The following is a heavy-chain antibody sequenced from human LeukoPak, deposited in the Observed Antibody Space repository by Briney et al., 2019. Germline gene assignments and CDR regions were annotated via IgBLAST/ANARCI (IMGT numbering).Heavy chain of an antibody. CDR1: GGSVSSSTFF. D-gene: IGHD6-19*01. CDR3: STMSYTSGWHLNFEY. V-gene: IGHV4-39*01. CDR2: IYYIGST. J-gene: IGHJ4*02. Sequence: SETLSLTCTLSGGSVSSSTFFWGWIRQPPGKGLDWIGSIYYIGSTYYNPSLRSRVTMSMDTSKNQLSLKLNSVTAADTAVYYCSTMSYTSGWHLNFEYWGQGALVTVSS.